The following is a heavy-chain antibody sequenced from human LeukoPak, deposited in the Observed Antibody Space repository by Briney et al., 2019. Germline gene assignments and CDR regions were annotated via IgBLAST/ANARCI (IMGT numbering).Heavy chain of an antibody. V-gene: IGHV3-30-3*01. D-gene: IGHD6-19*01. CDR1: GFTFSTFT. J-gene: IGHJ5*02. CDR3: ARDEGGKYSSGWMSNWFDP. CDR2: VSHDENEK. Sequence: PGGSLRLSCAASGFTFSTFTMHWVRQAPGKGLEWVAVVSHDENEKFYADSVRGRFTISRDNSKNTLSLQMNSLRPEDTAVYYCARDEGGKYSSGWMSNWFDPWGQGTLVTVSS.